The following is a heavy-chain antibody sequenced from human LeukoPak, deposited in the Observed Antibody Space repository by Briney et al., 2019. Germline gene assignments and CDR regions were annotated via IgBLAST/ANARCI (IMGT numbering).Heavy chain of an antibody. CDR1: GYTFTSYG. V-gene: IGHV1-2*02. CDR2: INPNSGGT. D-gene: IGHD6-6*01. CDR3: ARISSSIAARPRRFDY. Sequence: ASVKVSCKASGYTFTSYGISWVRQAPGQGLEWMGWINPNSGGTNYAQKFQGRVTMTRDTSISTAYMELSRLRSDDTAVYYCARISSSIAARPRRFDYWGQGTLVTVSS. J-gene: IGHJ4*02.